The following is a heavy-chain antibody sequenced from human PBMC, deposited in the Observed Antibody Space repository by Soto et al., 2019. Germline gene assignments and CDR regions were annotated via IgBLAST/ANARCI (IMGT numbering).Heavy chain of an antibody. CDR1: GYTFTTYG. V-gene: IGHV1-18*04. Sequence: ASVKVSCKASGYTFTTYGISWVRQAPGQGLEWMGWISPYNGTTKYAEKFQGEMTMTTDTATSTAYMDLRSLRSDDTAVYYCAKAVRVGSSSWYETPYYGMDVWGQGTTVTVSS. CDR3: AKAVRVGSSSWYETPYYGMDV. J-gene: IGHJ6*02. D-gene: IGHD6-13*01. CDR2: ISPYNGTT.